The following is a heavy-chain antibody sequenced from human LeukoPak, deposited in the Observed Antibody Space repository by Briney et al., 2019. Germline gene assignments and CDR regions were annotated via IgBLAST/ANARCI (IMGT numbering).Heavy chain of an antibody. Sequence: ASVKVSCKASGYTFTGYYMHWVRQAPGQGLEWMGWINPNSGGTNYAQKLQGRVTMTTDTSTSTAYMELRSLRSDDTAVYYCARWRVAATWEPPNWFDPWGQETLVTVSS. V-gene: IGHV1-2*02. D-gene: IGHD2-15*01. CDR3: ARWRVAATWEPPNWFDP. CDR1: GYTFTGYY. CDR2: INPNSGGT. J-gene: IGHJ5*02.